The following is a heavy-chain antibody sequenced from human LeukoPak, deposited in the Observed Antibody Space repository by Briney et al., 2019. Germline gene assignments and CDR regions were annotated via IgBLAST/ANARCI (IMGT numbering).Heavy chain of an antibody. D-gene: IGHD4-17*01. V-gene: IGHV4-39*07. CDR2: VYYSGST. Sequence: PSETLSLTCTVSGGSISRSNYYWGWIRQPPGKGLEWIGIVYYSGSTYDNPSLKSRVTISVDTSKRRFSLKLSSVTAAGTAVDYCARDPKTTVTNPNWYFDLWGRGTLVTVSS. CDR3: ARDPKTTVTNPNWYFDL. J-gene: IGHJ2*01. CDR1: GGSISRSNYY.